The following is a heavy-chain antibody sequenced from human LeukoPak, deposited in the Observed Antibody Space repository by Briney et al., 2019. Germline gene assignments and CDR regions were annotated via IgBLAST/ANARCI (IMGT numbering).Heavy chain of an antibody. V-gene: IGHV3-66*01. CDR2: IYSGGST. CDR3: ARNLLVGATKDY. D-gene: IGHD1-26*01. J-gene: IGHJ4*02. CDR1: GFTVSSNY. Sequence: GGSLRLSCAASGFTVSSNYMSWVRQAPGKGLEWVSLIYSGGSTYYADSVKGRFTISRDNSKNTLYLQMNSLRAEDTAVYYCARNLLVGATKDYWGQGTLVTVSS.